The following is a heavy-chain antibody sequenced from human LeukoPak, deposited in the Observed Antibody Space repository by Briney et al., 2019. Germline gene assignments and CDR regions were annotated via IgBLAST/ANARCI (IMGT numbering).Heavy chain of an antibody. Sequence: SETLSLTFTVSGGSVSSYYWSWIRQPPGKGLEWIGYIYYSGSTNYNPSLKSRVTISVDTSKNQFSLKLSSVTAADTAVYYCARLPITMIVVGKGAFDIWGQGTMVTVSS. CDR1: GGSVSSYY. CDR3: ARLPITMIVVGKGAFDI. D-gene: IGHD3-22*01. V-gene: IGHV4-59*02. J-gene: IGHJ3*02. CDR2: IYYSGST.